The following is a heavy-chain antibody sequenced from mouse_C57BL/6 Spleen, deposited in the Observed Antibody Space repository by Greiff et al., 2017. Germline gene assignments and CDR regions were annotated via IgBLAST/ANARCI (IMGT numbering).Heavy chain of an antibody. CDR3: TTHYGAPWFAY. V-gene: IGHV14-1*01. J-gene: IGHJ3*01. CDR2: IDPEDGDT. Sequence: VQLQQPGAELVRPGASVKLSCTASGFNIKDYYMHWVKQRPEQGLEWIGRIDPEDGDTEYAPKFQGKATMTADTSSNTAYLQLSSLTSEDTAVYYCTTHYGAPWFAYWGQGTLVTVSA. CDR1: GFNIKDYY. D-gene: IGHD1-1*02.